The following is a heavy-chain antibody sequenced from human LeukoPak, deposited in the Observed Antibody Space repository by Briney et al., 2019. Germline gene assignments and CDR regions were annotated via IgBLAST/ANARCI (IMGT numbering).Heavy chain of an antibody. CDR1: GGSISSGDYY. Sequence: SQTLSLTCTVSGGSISSGDYYWSWIRQPPGKGLEWIGEIFHIGVTNYKPSLKSRVSMSVDKSRHQFSLNLRSMTAADTAVYFCARGGRSAFDVWGPGTKVIVSS. CDR2: IFHIGVT. J-gene: IGHJ3*01. V-gene: IGHV4-30-4*01. CDR3: ARGGRSAFDV.